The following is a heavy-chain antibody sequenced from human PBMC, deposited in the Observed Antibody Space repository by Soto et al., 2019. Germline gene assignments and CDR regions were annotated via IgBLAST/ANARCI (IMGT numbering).Heavy chain of an antibody. V-gene: IGHV4-39*01. J-gene: IGHJ5*02. Sequence: SETLSLTCTVSGGSISSSSYYWGWIRQPPGKGLEWIGSIYYSGSTYYNPSLKSRVTISVDTSKNQFSLKLSSVTAADTAVYYCAREGIAAAPWWFDPWGQGTLVTVSS. CDR3: AREGIAAAPWWFDP. CDR1: GGSISSSSYY. CDR2: IYYSGST. D-gene: IGHD6-13*01.